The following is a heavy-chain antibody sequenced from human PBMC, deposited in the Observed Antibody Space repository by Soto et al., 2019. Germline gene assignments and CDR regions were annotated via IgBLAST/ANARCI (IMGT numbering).Heavy chain of an antibody. D-gene: IGHD1-26*01. J-gene: IGHJ4*02. CDR3: AKGFIVAATTPEFDY. CDR2: VTDSGGKT. Sequence: GGSLRLSCAASGFPFTTYARTWVRPAPGKGLEWVSGVTDSGGKTYYADSVKGRFTISRDNSKNTLYLQMNSLRAEDTAVYYCAKGFIVAATTPEFDYWGQGTLVTVSS. CDR1: GFPFTTYA. V-gene: IGHV3-23*01.